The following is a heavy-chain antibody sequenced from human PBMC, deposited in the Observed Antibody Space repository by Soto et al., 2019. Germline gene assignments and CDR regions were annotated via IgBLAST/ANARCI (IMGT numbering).Heavy chain of an antibody. CDR3: ARHSSGWLAMTLGGVSFRDY. J-gene: IGHJ4*02. Sequence: QLQLQESGPGLVKPSETLSLTCTVSGGSINSSSYYWGWIRQPPGKGLEWIGRIYYSGSTYYNPSLKSRVTVLVDTSKNQFSLKLSSVTAADTAVYYCARHSSGWLAMTLGGVSFRDYWGQGTLVTVSS. CDR2: IYYSGST. V-gene: IGHV4-39*01. D-gene: IGHD6-19*01. CDR1: GGSINSSSYY.